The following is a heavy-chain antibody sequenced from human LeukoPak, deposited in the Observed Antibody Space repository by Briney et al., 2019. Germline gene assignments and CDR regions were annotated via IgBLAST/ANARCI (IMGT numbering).Heavy chain of an antibody. CDR3: ARDWDTAMIYYLDY. CDR1: GFTFSSYW. Sequence: PGGSLRLSCAASGFTFSSYWMSWVRLAPGKGLEWVANIKQDGSEKYYVDSVKGRFTISRDNAKNSLYLQMNSLRAEDTAVYYCARDWDTAMIYYLDYWGQGTLVTVSS. D-gene: IGHD5-18*01. J-gene: IGHJ4*02. CDR2: IKQDGSEK. V-gene: IGHV3-7*01.